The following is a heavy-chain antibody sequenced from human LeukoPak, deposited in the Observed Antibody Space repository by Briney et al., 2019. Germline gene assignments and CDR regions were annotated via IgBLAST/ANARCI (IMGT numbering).Heavy chain of an antibody. CDR2: INPSGGST. Sequence: ASVKVSCKASGYTFTGYYIHWVRQAPGQGLEWMGIINPSGGSTSYAQKFQGRVTMTRDTSTSTVYMELSSLRSEDTAVYYCARVYFDAFDMWGQGTMVTVSS. D-gene: IGHD3-10*01. CDR1: GYTFTGYY. CDR3: ARVYFDAFDM. V-gene: IGHV1-46*01. J-gene: IGHJ3*02.